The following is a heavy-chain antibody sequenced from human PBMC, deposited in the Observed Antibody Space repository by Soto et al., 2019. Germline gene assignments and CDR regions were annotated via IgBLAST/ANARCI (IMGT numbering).Heavy chain of an antibody. CDR2: IYYSGST. J-gene: IGHJ6*02. D-gene: IGHD2-15*01. Sequence: QVQLQESGPGLVKPSETLSLTCTVSGGSVSSGSYYWSWIRQPPGQGLEWIGYIYYSGSTNYNPSLKSRVTISVDTSKNQFSLKLSSVTAADTAVYYCARRWSRVYYGMDVWGQGTTVTVSS. V-gene: IGHV4-61*01. CDR3: ARRWSRVYYGMDV. CDR1: GGSVSSGSYY.